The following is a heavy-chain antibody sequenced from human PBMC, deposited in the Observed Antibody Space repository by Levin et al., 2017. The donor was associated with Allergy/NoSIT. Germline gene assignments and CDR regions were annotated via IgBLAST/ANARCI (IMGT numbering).Heavy chain of an antibody. V-gene: IGHV3-23*01. J-gene: IGHJ4*02. CDR2: ISGTGADT. D-gene: IGHD3-10*01. Sequence: GGSLRLSCAASGFTFSLYAMIWVRQAPGKGLEWVSSISGTGADTYYADSVKGRFTVSRDNSKNTPYLQMNSLRAEDTAVYYCAKDPYGSGSYGFDYWGQGTLVTVSS. CDR1: GFTFSLYA. CDR3: AKDPYGSGSYGFDY.